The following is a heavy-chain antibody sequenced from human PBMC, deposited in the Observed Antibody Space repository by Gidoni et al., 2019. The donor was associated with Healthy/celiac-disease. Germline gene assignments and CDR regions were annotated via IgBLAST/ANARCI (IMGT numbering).Heavy chain of an antibody. Sequence: QVQLVESGGGLVKPGGSLRLSRAASGFPFSDYYVSWIRQALGKGLEWVSYISSSGSTIYYADSVKGRFTISRDNAKNSLYLQMNSRRAEDTAVYYCARDRQIRHADAFDIWGQGTMVTVSS. CDR3: ARDRQIRHADAFDI. CDR2: ISSSGSTI. CDR1: GFPFSDYY. J-gene: IGHJ3*02. V-gene: IGHV3-11*01.